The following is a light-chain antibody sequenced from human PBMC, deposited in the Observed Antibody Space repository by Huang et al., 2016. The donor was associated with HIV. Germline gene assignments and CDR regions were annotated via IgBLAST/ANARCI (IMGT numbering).Light chain of an antibody. J-gene: IGKJ3*01. Sequence: EIVLTQSPGTLSLSPGERATLSCRASQSVSNYLAWYQQKPGQAPRLLIYSASNRATDIPDRFSGVGSGTDFTLTISRLEPEDFAVYYCQQYGSSVFTFGPGTKVDIK. CDR1: QSVSNY. CDR3: QQYGSSVFT. CDR2: SAS. V-gene: IGKV3-20*01.